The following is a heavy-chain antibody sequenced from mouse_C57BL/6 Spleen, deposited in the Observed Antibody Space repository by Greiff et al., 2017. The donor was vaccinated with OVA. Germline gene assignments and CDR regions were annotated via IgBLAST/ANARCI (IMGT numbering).Heavy chain of an antibody. V-gene: IGHV1-55*01. Sequence: QVHVKQPGAELVKPGASVKMSCKASGYTFTSYWITWVKPRPGQGLEWIGDIYPGSGSTNYNEKFKSKATLTVDTSSSTAYMQLSSLTSEDSAVYYCARGGLTGDYWGQGTTLTVSS. CDR2: IYPGSGST. J-gene: IGHJ2*01. CDR3: ARGGLTGDY. CDR1: GYTFTSYW. D-gene: IGHD4-1*01.